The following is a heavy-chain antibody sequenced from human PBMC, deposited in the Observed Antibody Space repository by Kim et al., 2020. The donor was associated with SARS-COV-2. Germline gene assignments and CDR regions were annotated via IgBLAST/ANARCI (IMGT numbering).Heavy chain of an antibody. CDR2: IYYSGST. Sequence: SETLSLTCTVSGGSISSSSYYWGWIRQPPGKGLEWIGSIYYSGSTYYNPSLKSRVTISVDTSKNQFSLKLSSVTAADTAVYYCARQNSSGWYYFDYWGQGTLVTVSS. D-gene: IGHD6-19*01. V-gene: IGHV4-39*01. J-gene: IGHJ4*02. CDR3: ARQNSSGWYYFDY. CDR1: GGSISSSSYY.